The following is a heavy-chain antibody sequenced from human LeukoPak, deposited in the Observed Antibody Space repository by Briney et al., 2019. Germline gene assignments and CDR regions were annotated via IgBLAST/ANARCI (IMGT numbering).Heavy chain of an antibody. CDR3: AELGITMIGGV. CDR2: ISYDGSNK. J-gene: IGHJ6*04. Sequence: PGGSLRLSCAVSGFTFSNHGMHWVRQAPGKGLEWVAVISYDGSNKYYADCVKGRFTISRDNAKNSLYLQMNSLRAEDTAVYYCAELGITMIGGVWGKGTTVTISS. V-gene: IGHV3-30*18. D-gene: IGHD3-10*02. CDR1: GFTFSNHG.